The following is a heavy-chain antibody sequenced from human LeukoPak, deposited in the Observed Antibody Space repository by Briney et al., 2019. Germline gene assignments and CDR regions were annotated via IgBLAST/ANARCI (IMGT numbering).Heavy chain of an antibody. Sequence: ASVTVTFMASGYTFIDYYMHWVRQAPGQGLEWMGIINPSGGGTSYAQKFQGRVTMTRDTSTSTVYMEVSSLRSEDTAVYYCAREFSGYSDFWGQGSLVTVSS. V-gene: IGHV1-46*01. J-gene: IGHJ4*02. D-gene: IGHD5-12*01. CDR3: AREFSGYSDF. CDR2: INPSGGGT. CDR1: GYTFIDYY.